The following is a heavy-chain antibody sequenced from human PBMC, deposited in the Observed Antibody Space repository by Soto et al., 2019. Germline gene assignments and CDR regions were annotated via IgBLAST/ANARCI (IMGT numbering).Heavy chain of an antibody. CDR3: ARRPISGDYHYYFDY. Sequence: QVQLVQSGAEVKKPGSSVKVSCKASGGTFSSYAISWVRQAPGQGLEWMGGIIPIFGTANYAQKFQGRVTITADESKSTAYMELSSLRSEDTAVYYCARRPISGDYHYYFDYWGQGTLVTVSS. V-gene: IGHV1-69*01. J-gene: IGHJ4*02. D-gene: IGHD4-17*01. CDR2: IIPIFGTA. CDR1: GGTFSSYA.